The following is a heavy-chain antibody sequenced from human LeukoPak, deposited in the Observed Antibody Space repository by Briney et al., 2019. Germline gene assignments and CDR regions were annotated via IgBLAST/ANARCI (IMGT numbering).Heavy chain of an antibody. D-gene: IGHD6-6*01. CDR3: ANLPSIAANLFDY. V-gene: IGHV3-23*01. CDR2: ISGSGGST. Sequence: PGGSQRLSCAASGFTFSSYAMSWVRQAPGKGLEWVSAISGSGGSTYYADSVKGRFTISRDNSKNTLYLQMNSLRAEDTAVYYCANLPSIAANLFDYWGQGTLVTVSS. J-gene: IGHJ4*02. CDR1: GFTFSSYA.